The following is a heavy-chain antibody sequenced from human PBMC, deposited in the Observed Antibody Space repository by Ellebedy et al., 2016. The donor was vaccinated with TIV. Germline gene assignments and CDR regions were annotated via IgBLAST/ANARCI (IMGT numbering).Heavy chain of an antibody. CDR2: IDTKTGNP. CDR3: ARLRPWELLDY. D-gene: IGHD1-26*01. J-gene: IGHJ4*02. Sequence: AASVKVSCKTSGYTFTSYDMIWVRQAPGQGLEWMGWIDTKTGNPTYAQGFTGRFVFSLDTSVSTAYLQLSNLKAEDTAVFYCARLRPWELLDYWGQGTRVTVSS. CDR1: GYTFTSYD. V-gene: IGHV7-4-1*02.